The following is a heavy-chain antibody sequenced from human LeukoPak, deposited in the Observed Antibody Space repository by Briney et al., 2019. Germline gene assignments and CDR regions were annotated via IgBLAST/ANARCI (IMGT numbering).Heavy chain of an antibody. Sequence: SETLSLTCTVSGDSISSSRHYWSWIRQPAGKGLEWVGRIYPSGNTNYNPSLKSRVTMSLDTSKNQFSLKLSSVTAADTAVYYCARVLGSSSSYYYYYMDVWGKGTTVTVSS. D-gene: IGHD6-6*01. CDR2: IYPSGNT. J-gene: IGHJ6*03. CDR1: GDSISSSRHY. V-gene: IGHV4-61*02. CDR3: ARVLGSSSSYYYYYMDV.